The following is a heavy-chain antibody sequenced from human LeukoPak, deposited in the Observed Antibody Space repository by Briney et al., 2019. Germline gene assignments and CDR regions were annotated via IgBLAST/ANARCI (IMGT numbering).Heavy chain of an antibody. CDR2: IIPIFGTA. D-gene: IGHD2-2*01. CDR1: GYTFTSYG. Sequence: ASVKVSCKASGYTFTSYGISWVRQAPGQGLEWMGGIIPIFGTANYAQKFQGRVTITADESTSTAYMELSSLRSEDTAVYYCARAIRVVPAGFDPWGQGTLVTVSS. CDR3: ARAIRVVPAGFDP. J-gene: IGHJ5*02. V-gene: IGHV1-69*13.